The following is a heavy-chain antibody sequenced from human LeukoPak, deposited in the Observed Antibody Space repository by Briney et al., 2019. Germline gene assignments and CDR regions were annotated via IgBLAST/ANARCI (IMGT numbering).Heavy chain of an antibody. V-gene: IGHV3-23*01. Sequence: GGSLRLSCAASGFTFSSYAMSWVRQAPGKGLEWVSAISGSGGSTYYADSVKGRFTISRDKSKNTLYLQMNSLRAEDTAVYYCAKALLAARRLDYWGQGTLVTVSS. D-gene: IGHD6-6*01. J-gene: IGHJ4*02. CDR1: GFTFSSYA. CDR3: AKALLAARRLDY. CDR2: ISGSGGST.